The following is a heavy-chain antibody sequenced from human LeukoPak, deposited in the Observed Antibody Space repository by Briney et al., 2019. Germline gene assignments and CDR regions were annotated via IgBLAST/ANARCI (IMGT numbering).Heavy chain of an antibody. CDR3: ARGPYYYDSSGYYPPYYFDY. CDR2: IYSGGST. Sequence: PGGSLRLSCAASGFTVSSNYMSWVRQAPGKGLEWVSVIYSGGSTYYADSVKGRFTISRDNSKNTLYLQMSSLRAEDTAVYYCARGPYYYDSSGYYPPYYFDYWGQGTLVTVSS. D-gene: IGHD3-22*01. V-gene: IGHV3-53*01. J-gene: IGHJ4*02. CDR1: GFTVSSNY.